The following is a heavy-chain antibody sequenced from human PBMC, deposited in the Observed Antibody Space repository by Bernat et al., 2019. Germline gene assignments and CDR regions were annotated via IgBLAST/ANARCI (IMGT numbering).Heavy chain of an antibody. CDR2: ISGSGGST. Sequence: EVQLVESGGGLVQPGGSLRLSCAASGFTFSSYAMSWVRQAPGKGLEWVSAISGSGGSTDYADSVKGRFTISRDNAKNSLYLQMNSLRAEDTAVYYCARFATVTSFGAYYYGMDVWGQGTTVTVSS. D-gene: IGHD4-11*01. CDR1: GFTFSSYA. V-gene: IGHV3-23*04. CDR3: ARFATVTSFGAYYYGMDV. J-gene: IGHJ6*02.